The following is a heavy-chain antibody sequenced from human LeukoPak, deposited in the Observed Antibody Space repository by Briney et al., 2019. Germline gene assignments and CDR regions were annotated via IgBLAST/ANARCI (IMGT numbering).Heavy chain of an antibody. V-gene: IGHV1-2*02. J-gene: IGHJ5*02. CDR3: ARRIVGAINWFDP. D-gene: IGHD1-26*01. Sequence: ASVTVSCKASGYTFTSYGISWVRQAPGQGLEWMGWINPNSGGTNYAQKFQGRVTMTRDTSISTAYMELSRLSSVTAADTAVYYCARRIVGAINWFDPWGQGTLVTVSS. CDR2: INPNSGGT. CDR1: GYTFTSYG.